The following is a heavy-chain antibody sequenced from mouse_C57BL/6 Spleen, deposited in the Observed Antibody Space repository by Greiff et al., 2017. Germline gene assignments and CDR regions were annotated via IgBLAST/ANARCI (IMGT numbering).Heavy chain of an antibody. J-gene: IGHJ2*01. CDR3: YYYGSSYYFDF. CDR2: IDPETGGT. D-gene: IGHD1-1*01. CDR1: GYTFTDYE. V-gene: IGHV1-15*01. Sequence: QVQLQQSGAELVRPGASVTLSCKASGYTFTDYEMDWVKQTPVHGLEWIGAIDPETGGTAYNQKFKGKAILTSDKSSSTAYMELRSLTSEDSAIYYSYYYGSSYYFDFWGQGTTLTVSS.